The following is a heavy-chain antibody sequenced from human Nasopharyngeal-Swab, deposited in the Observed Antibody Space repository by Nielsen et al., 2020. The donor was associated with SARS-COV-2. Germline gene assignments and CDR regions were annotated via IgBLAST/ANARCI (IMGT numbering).Heavy chain of an antibody. D-gene: IGHD2-2*01. J-gene: IGHJ6*03. CDR2: ISAYNGNT. CDR3: ARDSPQQLFFDYYYYMDV. Sequence: WVRQAPGQGLEWMGWISAYNGNTNYAQKLQGRVTMTTDTSTSTAYMELRSLRSDDTAVYYCARDSPQQLFFDYYYYMDVWGKGTTVTVSS. V-gene: IGHV1-18*01.